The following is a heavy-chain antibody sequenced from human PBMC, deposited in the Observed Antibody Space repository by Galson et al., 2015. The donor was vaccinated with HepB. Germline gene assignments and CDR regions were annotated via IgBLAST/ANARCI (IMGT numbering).Heavy chain of an antibody. CDR3: ARGHSGYDTFDY. Sequence: SLRLSCAASGFTFSDYYMSWIRQAPGKGLEWVSYVSSSSSTIDYADSVKGRFTISRANAKNSLYLQMNSLRAEETAVYYWARGHSGYDTFDYWGQGTPVTVSS. V-gene: IGHV3-11*04. CDR1: GFTFSDYY. CDR2: VSSSSSTI. D-gene: IGHD5-12*01. J-gene: IGHJ4*02.